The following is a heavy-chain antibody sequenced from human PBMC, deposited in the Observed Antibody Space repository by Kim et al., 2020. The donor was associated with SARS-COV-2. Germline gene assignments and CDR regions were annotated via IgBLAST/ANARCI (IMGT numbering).Heavy chain of an antibody. D-gene: IGHD3-10*01. Sequence: FQGRVTITAEESTSTAYMELSSLRSEDTAVYYCARVFTMVRGVIINWFDPWGQGTLVTVSS. J-gene: IGHJ5*02. V-gene: IGHV1-69*01. CDR3: ARVFTMVRGVIINWFDP.